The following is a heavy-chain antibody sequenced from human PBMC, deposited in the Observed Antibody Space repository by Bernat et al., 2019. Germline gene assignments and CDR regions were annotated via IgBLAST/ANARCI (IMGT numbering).Heavy chain of an antibody. CDR1: GFTFSSYA. Sequence: QVQLVESGGGVVQPGRSLRLSCAASGFTFSSYAMHWVRQAPGKGLEWVAVISYDGSNKYYADSVKCRFTISRDNSKNTLYLQMNSLRAEDTAVYYCAWGNTAMVTGWGQGTLVTVSS. D-gene: IGHD5-18*01. V-gene: IGHV3-30-3*01. CDR2: ISYDGSNK. J-gene: IGHJ4*02. CDR3: AWGNTAMVTG.